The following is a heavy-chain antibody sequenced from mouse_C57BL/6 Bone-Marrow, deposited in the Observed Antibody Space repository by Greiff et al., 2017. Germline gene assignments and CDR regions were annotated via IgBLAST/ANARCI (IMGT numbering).Heavy chain of an antibody. V-gene: IGHV1-81*01. Sequence: VQLQQSGAELARPGASVKLSCKASGYTFTSYGIRWVKQRPGQGLEWIGEIYPRSGNTYYNEQVKGKATLTADKSSSTAYMELRSLTSEDSAVYFCARTWYYYAMDYWGQGTSVTVSS. J-gene: IGHJ4*01. CDR3: ARTWYYYAMDY. CDR1: GYTFTSYG. CDR2: IYPRSGNT. D-gene: IGHD1-1*02.